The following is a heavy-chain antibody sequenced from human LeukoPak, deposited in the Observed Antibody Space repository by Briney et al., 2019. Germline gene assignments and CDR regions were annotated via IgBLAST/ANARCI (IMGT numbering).Heavy chain of an antibody. CDR3: AKDQVADMDYYYGMDV. CDR2: TSFDGGNK. Sequence: GGSLRLSCAAPGFRFISYGMHWVRQAPGKGLEWVAVTSFDGGNKYYADSVKGRFTISRDNSKNTLYLHMNSLRAEDTAVYYCAKDQVADMDYYYGMDVWGQGTTVTVSS. J-gene: IGHJ6*02. D-gene: IGHD3-9*01. CDR1: GFRFISYG. V-gene: IGHV3-30*18.